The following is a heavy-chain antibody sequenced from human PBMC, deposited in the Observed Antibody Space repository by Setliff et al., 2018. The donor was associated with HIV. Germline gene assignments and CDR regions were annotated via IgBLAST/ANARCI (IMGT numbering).Heavy chain of an antibody. CDR1: GYTFTSYY. CDR3: AREGCSGGSCYGSDY. CDR2: INPSGGST. J-gene: IGHJ4*02. Sequence: ASVKVSCKASGYTFTSYYMHWVRQAPGQGLEWMGIINPSGGSTSYAQKFQGRVTMTRDTSTSTVYMELSSLRSEDTAVYYCAREGCSGGSCYGSDYWGQGTLVTVS. V-gene: IGHV1-46*01. D-gene: IGHD2-15*01.